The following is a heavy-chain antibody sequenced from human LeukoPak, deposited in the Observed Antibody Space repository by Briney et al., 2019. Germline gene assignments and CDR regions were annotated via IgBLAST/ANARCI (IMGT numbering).Heavy chain of an antibody. V-gene: IGHV4-61*08. D-gene: IGHD3-22*01. CDR2: IYYSGST. CDR3: AREDYYYDSSGYDY. J-gene: IGHJ4*02. CDR1: GGSISSGGYS. Sequence: SQTLSLTCAVSGGSISSGGYSWSWIRQPPGKGLEWIGYIYYSGSTNYNPSLKSRVTISVDTSKNQFSLKLSSVTAADTAVYYCAREDYYYDSSGYDYWGQGTLVTVSS.